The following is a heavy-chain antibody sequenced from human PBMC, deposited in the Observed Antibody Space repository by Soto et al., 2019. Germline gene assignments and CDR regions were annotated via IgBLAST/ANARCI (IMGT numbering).Heavy chain of an antibody. V-gene: IGHV1-18*01. CDR2: ISASNAYT. Sequence: GXSXKVSCKTSGYSXNTYCIPLVRQAPGQGLEWMGLISASNAYTKSAEKFQGRVTMTTDTSTNTAYIELRSLTYDDTAVYYCARESLLRPLNWFDPWGQGTLGTVS. CDR3: ARESLLRPLNWFDP. J-gene: IGHJ5*02. D-gene: IGHD2-15*01. CDR1: GYSXNTYC.